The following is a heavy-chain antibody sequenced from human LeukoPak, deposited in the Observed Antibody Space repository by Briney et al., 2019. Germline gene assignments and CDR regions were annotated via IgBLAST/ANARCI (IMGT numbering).Heavy chain of an antibody. J-gene: IGHJ4*02. CDR1: GYTFTSYG. V-gene: IGHV1-18*01. CDR3: ARDRHYYGSGRAFDY. D-gene: IGHD3-10*01. CDR2: ISACNGNT. Sequence: ASVKVSCKASGYTFTSYGISWVRQAPGQGLEWMGWISACNGNTNYAQKLQGRVTMTTDTSTSTAYMELRSLRSDDTAVYYCARDRHYYGSGRAFDYWGQGTLVTVSS.